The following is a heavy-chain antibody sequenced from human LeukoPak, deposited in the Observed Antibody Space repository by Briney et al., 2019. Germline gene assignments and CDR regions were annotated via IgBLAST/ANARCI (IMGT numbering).Heavy chain of an antibody. Sequence: GASVKVSCKASGYTFTGYYMHWVRQAPGQGLEWMGWLNPNTGVTKYAEKFQGRVTMTRETSIITAYMEVTRLRSDDTAVYYCARRQRAADGYGIGVWGLGTTVTVSS. CDR3: ARRQRAADGYGIGV. D-gene: IGHD6-13*01. CDR2: LNPNTGVT. J-gene: IGHJ6*02. CDR1: GYTFTGYY. V-gene: IGHV1-2*02.